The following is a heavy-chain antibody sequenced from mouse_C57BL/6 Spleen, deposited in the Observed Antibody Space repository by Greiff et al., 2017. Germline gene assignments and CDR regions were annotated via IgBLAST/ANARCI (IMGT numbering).Heavy chain of an antibody. CDR1: GYTFTSYW. CDR3: ARNSGSSLYYAMDY. J-gene: IGHJ4*01. CDR2: IDPSDSYT. D-gene: IGHD1-1*01. Sequence: VKLQQPGAELVMPGASVTLSCKASGYTFTSYWMHWVKQRPGQGLEWIGAIDPSDSYTNYNQKFKGKSTLTVDKSSSTAYMQLSSLTSEDSAVYYCARNSGSSLYYAMDYWGQGTSVTVSS. V-gene: IGHV1-69*01.